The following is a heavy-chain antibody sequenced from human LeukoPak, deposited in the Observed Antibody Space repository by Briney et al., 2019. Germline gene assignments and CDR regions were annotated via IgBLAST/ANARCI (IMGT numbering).Heavy chain of an antibody. J-gene: IGHJ3*02. D-gene: IGHD2-2*01. CDR3: AREGVGLGYCSSASCFAAFDI. Sequence: SETLSLTCAVYGGSFSGYYWSWIRQPPGKGLEWIGEINHSGSTNYNPSLKSRVTISVDTSKNQFSLKLSSVTAADTAVYYCAREGVGLGYCSSASCFAAFDIWGQGTMVTVSS. CDR2: INHSGST. V-gene: IGHV4-34*01. CDR1: GGSFSGYY.